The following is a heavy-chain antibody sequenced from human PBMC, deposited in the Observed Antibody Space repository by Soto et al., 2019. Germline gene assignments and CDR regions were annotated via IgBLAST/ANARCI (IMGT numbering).Heavy chain of an antibody. V-gene: IGHV1-18*04. Sequence: ASVKVSCKASGYTFTSYGISWVRQAPGQGLEWMGWISAYNGNTNYAQKLQGRVTMTTDTSTSTAYMELRSLRSDDTAVYYCARASGYCSSTSCYLWFDPWGQGTLVTVS. CDR2: ISAYNGNT. D-gene: IGHD2-2*01. CDR3: ARASGYCSSTSCYLWFDP. CDR1: GYTFTSYG. J-gene: IGHJ5*02.